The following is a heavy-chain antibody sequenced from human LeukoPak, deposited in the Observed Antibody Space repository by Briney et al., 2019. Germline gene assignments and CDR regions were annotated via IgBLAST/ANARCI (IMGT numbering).Heavy chain of an antibody. Sequence: GASAKVSCKASGYTFTGYYMHWVRQAPGQGPEWMGWINPNSGGTKYAQKFQGRVTMTRDTSISTAYMEVSRLRSDDMAVYYCARALIYYYMDVWGKGTTVTIS. V-gene: IGHV1-2*02. CDR1: GYTFTGYY. J-gene: IGHJ6*03. CDR2: INPNSGGT. CDR3: ARALIYYYMDV.